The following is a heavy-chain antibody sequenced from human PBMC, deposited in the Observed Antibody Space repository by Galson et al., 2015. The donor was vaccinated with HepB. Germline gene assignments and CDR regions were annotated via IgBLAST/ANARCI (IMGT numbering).Heavy chain of an antibody. CDR2: IKQDGSEK. CDR1: GFTFSSYW. Sequence: SLRLSCAASGFTFSSYWMSWVRQAPGKGLEWVANIKQDGSEKYYVDSVKGRFTISRDNAKNSLYLQMNSLRAEDTAVYYCARPPYSSGWYIYFDYWGQGTLVTVSS. V-gene: IGHV3-7*03. J-gene: IGHJ4*02. CDR3: ARPPYSSGWYIYFDY. D-gene: IGHD6-19*01.